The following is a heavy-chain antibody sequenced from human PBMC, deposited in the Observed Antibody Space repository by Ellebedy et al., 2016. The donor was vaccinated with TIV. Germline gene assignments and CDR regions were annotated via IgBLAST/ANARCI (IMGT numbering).Heavy chain of an antibody. V-gene: IGHV4-39*01. CDR2: MYYDGNT. CDR1: GGSITSTSYY. J-gene: IGHJ5*02. CDR3: ARHLGYKGFLTDYYEVNWFDP. Sequence: SETLSLTCTVSGGSITSTSYYWGWIRQPPGKGLEWIGSMYYDGNTHYNASLQSRVSITADTSKNQFSLKLSSVTAADSGVYYCARHLGYKGFLTDYYEVNWFDPWGQGALVTVSS. D-gene: IGHD3-9*01.